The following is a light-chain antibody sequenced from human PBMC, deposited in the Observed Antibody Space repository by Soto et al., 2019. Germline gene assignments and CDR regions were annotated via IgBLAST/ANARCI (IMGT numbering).Light chain of an antibody. CDR3: QQYINWPLT. CDR1: QSVRGN. Sequence: EIVMTQSPATLSVSPGERATLSCRASQSVRGNLAWYQQKPGQAPRLLIYGASTRATDIPARFSGSGSETEFTLIISSLQSEDFAIYYCQQYINWPLTFGGGTKVEIK. CDR2: GAS. V-gene: IGKV3-15*01. J-gene: IGKJ4*01.